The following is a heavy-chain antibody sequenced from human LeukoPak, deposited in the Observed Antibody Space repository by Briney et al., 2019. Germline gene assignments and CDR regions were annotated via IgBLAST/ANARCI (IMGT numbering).Heavy chain of an antibody. V-gene: IGHV4-34*01. J-gene: IGHJ3*02. CDR3: ARGPGGGGDLDAFDI. D-gene: IGHD2-21*01. CDR2: INHSGST. Sequence: PSETLSLTCAVYGGSFSGYYWGWIRQPPGKGLEWIGEINHSGSTNYNPSLKSRVTISVDTSKNQFSLKLSSVTAADTAVYYCARGPGGGGDLDAFDIWGQGTMVTVSS. CDR1: GGSFSGYY.